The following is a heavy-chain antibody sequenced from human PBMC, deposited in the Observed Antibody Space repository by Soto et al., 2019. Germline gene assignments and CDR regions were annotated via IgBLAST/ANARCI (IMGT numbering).Heavy chain of an antibody. CDR2: ISITSTYT. D-gene: IGHD2-2*01. Sequence: GGSLRLSCAASGFTFSDYYMSWVRQAPGKGLEWVSYISITSTYTNYADSVKGRFTISRDNAKNSLYLQMNSLRAEDTAVYYCAVLPAASNYYFDNWGQGTLVTVSS. CDR3: AVLPAASNYYFDN. CDR1: GFTFSDYY. V-gene: IGHV3-11*03. J-gene: IGHJ4*02.